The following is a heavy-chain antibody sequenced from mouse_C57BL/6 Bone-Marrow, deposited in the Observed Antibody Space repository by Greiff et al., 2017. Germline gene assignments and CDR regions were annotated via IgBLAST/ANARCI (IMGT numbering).Heavy chain of an antibody. D-gene: IGHD1-1*01. CDR3: ARRHYYGSSNGLYFDY. CDR1: GYTFTDYY. V-gene: IGHV1-19*01. CDR2: INPYNGGT. Sequence: VQLQQSGPVLVKPGASVRMSCKASGYTFTDYYMNWVKQSHGKSLEWIGVINPYNGGTSYNQKFKGKATLTVDKSSSTAYMEINSLTSEDSAVYYCARRHYYGSSNGLYFDYWAQGTTLTVSS. J-gene: IGHJ2*01.